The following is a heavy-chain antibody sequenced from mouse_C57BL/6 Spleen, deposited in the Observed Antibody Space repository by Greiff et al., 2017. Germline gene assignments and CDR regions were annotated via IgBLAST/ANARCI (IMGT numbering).Heavy chain of an antibody. V-gene: IGHV1-82*01. CDR2: IYPGDGDT. D-gene: IGHD1-1*01. CDR3: ARPPIDYGSSHYFDY. Sequence: VQLQESGPELVKPGASVKISCKASGYAFSSSWMNWVKQRPGKGLEWIGRIYPGDGDTNYNGKFKGKATLTADKSSSTAYMQLSSLTSEDSAVYFCARPPIDYGSSHYFDYWGQGTTLTVSS. J-gene: IGHJ2*01. CDR1: GYAFSSSW.